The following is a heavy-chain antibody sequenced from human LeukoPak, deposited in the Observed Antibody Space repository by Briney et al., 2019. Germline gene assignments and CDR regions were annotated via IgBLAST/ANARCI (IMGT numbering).Heavy chain of an antibody. CDR2: MNPNSGNT. CDR3: ARAGAGAAAGTGGGSPGLDY. CDR1: GYTFTSYD. J-gene: IGHJ4*02. V-gene: IGHV1-8*01. Sequence: GASVKVSCKASGYTFTSYDINWVRQATGQGLEWMGWMNPNSGNTGYAQKFQGRVTMTRNTSISTAYMELSSLRSEDNAVYYCARAGAGAAAGTGGGSPGLDYWGQGTLVTVSS. D-gene: IGHD6-13*01.